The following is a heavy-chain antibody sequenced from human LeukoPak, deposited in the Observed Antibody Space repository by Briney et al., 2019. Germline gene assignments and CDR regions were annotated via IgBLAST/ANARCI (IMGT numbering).Heavy chain of an antibody. J-gene: IGHJ3*02. D-gene: IGHD3-22*01. V-gene: IGHV4-4*07. CDR3: AREPMLEYYYDSSGSSDAFDI. CDR2: IYTSGST. CDR1: GGSISSYY. Sequence: SETLSLTCTVSGGSISSYYWSWVRQPAGKGLEWIGRIYTSGSTNYNPSLKSRVTISVDKSKNQFSLKLSSVTAADTAVYYCAREPMLEYYYDSSGSSDAFDIWGQGTMVTVSS.